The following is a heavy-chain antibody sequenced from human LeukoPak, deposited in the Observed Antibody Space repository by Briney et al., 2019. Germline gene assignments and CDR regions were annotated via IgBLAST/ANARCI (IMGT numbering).Heavy chain of an antibody. V-gene: IGHV4-38-2*02. D-gene: IGHD3-22*01. J-gene: IGHJ4*02. Sequence: SETLSLTCTVSGYSISSGYYWGWIRQPPGKGLEWIGSIYHSGSTYYNPSLKSRVTISVDTSKNQFSLKLSSVTAADTAVYYCARDLSYDSSGYYDYWGQGTLVTVSS. CDR3: ARDLSYDSSGYYDY. CDR2: IYHSGST. CDR1: GYSISSGYY.